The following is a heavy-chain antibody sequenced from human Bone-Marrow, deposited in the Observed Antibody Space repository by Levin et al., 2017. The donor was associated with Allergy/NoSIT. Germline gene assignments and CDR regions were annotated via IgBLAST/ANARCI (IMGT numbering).Heavy chain of an antibody. D-gene: IGHD6-13*01. CDR1: GGSISSSNW. J-gene: IGHJ4*02. Sequence: PGGSLRLSCAVSGGSISSSNWWSWVRQPPGKGLEWIGEIYHSGSTNYNPSLKSRVTISVDKSKNQFSLKLSSVTAADTAVYYCVLGIAAAGTDYWGQGTLVTVSS. V-gene: IGHV4-4*02. CDR2: IYHSGST. CDR3: VLGIAAAGTDY.